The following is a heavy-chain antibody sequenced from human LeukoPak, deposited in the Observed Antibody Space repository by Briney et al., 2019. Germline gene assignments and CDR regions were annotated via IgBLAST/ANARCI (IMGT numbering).Heavy chain of an antibody. V-gene: IGHV1-2*02. CDR3: ATQSTGSYYYYYMDV. CDR1: GGTFSSYA. J-gene: IGHJ6*03. CDR2: INPNSGGT. Sequence: ASVKVSCKASGGTFSSYAISWVRQAPGQGLEWIGWINPNSGGTNYAQKFQGRVTVTRDTSISTAYMELSRLRSDDTAVYYCATQSTGSYYYYYMDVWGQGTTVTVSS. D-gene: IGHD1-26*01.